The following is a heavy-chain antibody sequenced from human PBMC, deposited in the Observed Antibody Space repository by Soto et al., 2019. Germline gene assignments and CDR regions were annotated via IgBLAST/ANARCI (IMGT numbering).Heavy chain of an antibody. CDR3: ATVGERQWLPFDY. Sequence: ASVKVSCKVSGYTLTELSIHWVRQAPGKGLEWMGGFDPEDGETIYAQKFQGRVTMTEDTSTDTAYMELSSLRSEDTAVYYCATVGERQWLPFDYWGQGTLVTVSS. CDR2: FDPEDGET. J-gene: IGHJ4*02. CDR1: GYTLTELS. D-gene: IGHD6-19*01. V-gene: IGHV1-24*01.